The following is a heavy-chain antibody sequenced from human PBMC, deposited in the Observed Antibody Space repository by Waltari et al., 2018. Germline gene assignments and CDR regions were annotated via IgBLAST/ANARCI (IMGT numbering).Heavy chain of an antibody. D-gene: IGHD3-10*01. V-gene: IGHV3-48*01. CDR3: ARGQMVQAWAN. CDR2: ISSSSSTI. J-gene: IGHJ4*02. Sequence: EVQLVESGGGLVQPGGSLRLSCAASGFTFSSYSMNWVRQAPGKGLEWVSYISSSSSTIYYADSVKGRFTISRDNAKNSLYLQMNSLRAEDTAVYYCARGQMVQAWANWGQGTLVTVSS. CDR1: GFTFSSYS.